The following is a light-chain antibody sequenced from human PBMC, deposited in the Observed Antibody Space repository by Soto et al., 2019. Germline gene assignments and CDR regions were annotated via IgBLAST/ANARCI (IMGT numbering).Light chain of an antibody. J-gene: IGKJ4*01. CDR3: QQYGDWPLT. V-gene: IGKV3-15*01. Sequence: ELVMPKSPVTLSVSPGERATLSCRASQSVRSTYLAWYQQKPGQAPRLLIFGVSNRAAGIPARFSGSGSGTEFTLTISSLQSEDFAVYYCQQYGDWPLTFGGGTKVDI. CDR1: QSVRSTY. CDR2: GVS.